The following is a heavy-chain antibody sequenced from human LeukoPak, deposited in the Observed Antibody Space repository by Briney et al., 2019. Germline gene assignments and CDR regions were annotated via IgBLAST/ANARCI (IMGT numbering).Heavy chain of an antibody. V-gene: IGHV3-23*01. CDR2: ISGSGGST. CDR3: AKGMTVDMYLDY. CDR1: GFTFRSYA. J-gene: IGHJ4*02. D-gene: IGHD3-22*01. Sequence: GGSLRLSCAASGFTFRSYAMSWVRQAPGKGLEWVSAISGSGGSTYYADSVKGRFTISRDNSKNTLYLQMNSLRAEDTAVYYCAKGMTVDMYLDYWGQGTLVTVSS.